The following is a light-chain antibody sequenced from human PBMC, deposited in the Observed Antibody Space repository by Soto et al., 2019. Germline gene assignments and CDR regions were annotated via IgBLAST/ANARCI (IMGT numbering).Light chain of an antibody. V-gene: IGKV3-20*01. CDR1: QSVSSSY. CDR2: GAS. Sequence: EIVLTQSPGTLSLSPGERATLSCRASQSVSSSYLAWYQHKPGQAPRLLIYGASSRATGIPDRFSGSGSGTDFTLTISRLEPEDFAVYYCQQYGSSPHTFGQGNKLEMK. CDR3: QQYGSSPHT. J-gene: IGKJ2*01.